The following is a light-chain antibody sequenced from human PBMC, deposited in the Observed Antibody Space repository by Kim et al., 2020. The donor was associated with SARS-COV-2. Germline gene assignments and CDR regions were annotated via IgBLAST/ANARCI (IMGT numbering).Light chain of an antibody. V-gene: IGKV3-11*01. CDR1: QSVSSY. Sequence: EIVLTQSPATLSLSPGERATLSCRASQSVSSYLAWYQQKPGQAPRLLIYDASNWATGIPARFSGSGSGTDFTLTISSLEPADFAVYYCQQRSNWPPAFGQGTKLEI. J-gene: IGKJ2*01. CDR2: DAS. CDR3: QQRSNWPPA.